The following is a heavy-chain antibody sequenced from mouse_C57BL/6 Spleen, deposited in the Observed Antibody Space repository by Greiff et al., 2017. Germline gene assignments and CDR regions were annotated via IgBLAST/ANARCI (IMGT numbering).Heavy chain of an antibody. CDR2: ISSKSSNYAT. Sequence: EVQLVESGGGLVQPKGSLKLSCAASGFTFNTYAMHWVRQAPGKGLEWVARISSKSSNYATYYADSVKDRFTISRDDSQSMLYLQMNNLKTEDTAMYYCVRDSSYYFDYWGQGTTLTVSS. V-gene: IGHV10-3*01. CDR1: GFTFNTYA. J-gene: IGHJ2*01. CDR3: VRDSSYYFDY.